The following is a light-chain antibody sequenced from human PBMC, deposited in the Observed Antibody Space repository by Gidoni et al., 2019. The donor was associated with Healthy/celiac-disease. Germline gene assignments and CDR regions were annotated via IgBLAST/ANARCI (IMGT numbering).Light chain of an antibody. CDR3: AAWDDSLNGVV. J-gene: IGLJ2*01. Sequence: QSVLTQPPSASGTPGQRVNISCSGSSYNIGSNTVNWYQQLPGTAPNLLSYSNNQRPSGVPDRFSGSKSGTSASLAISGLQSEDEADYYCAAWDDSLNGVVFGGGTKLTVL. CDR1: SYNIGSNT. V-gene: IGLV1-44*01. CDR2: SNN.